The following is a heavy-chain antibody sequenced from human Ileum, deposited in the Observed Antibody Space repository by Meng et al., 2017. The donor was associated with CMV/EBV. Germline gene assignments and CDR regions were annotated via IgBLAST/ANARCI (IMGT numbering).Heavy chain of an antibody. CDR1: GFTFSSYW. J-gene: IGHJ4*02. CDR3: VSPGDYHEEYLAV. D-gene: IGHD3-16*01. CDR2: IKQDGSEK. Sequence: GESLKISCAASGFTFSSYWMSWVRQAPGKGLEWVANIKQDGSEKYYVDSVKGRFTISRDNAKNSLYLQMNSVRAEDTAVYYCVSPGDYHEEYLAVWGQGTLVTVSS. V-gene: IGHV3-7*01.